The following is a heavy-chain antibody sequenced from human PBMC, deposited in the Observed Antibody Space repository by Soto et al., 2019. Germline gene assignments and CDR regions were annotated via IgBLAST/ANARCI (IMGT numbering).Heavy chain of an antibody. V-gene: IGHV3-53*01. CDR1: GFTVSSNY. Sequence: GESLKISCAASGFTVSSNYMSWVRQAPGKGLEWVSVIYSGGSTYYADSVKGRFTISRDNSKNTLYVQMNSLRAEDTAVYYCARDAPFDYWGQGTLVTVSS. CDR2: IYSGGST. J-gene: IGHJ4*02. CDR3: ARDAPFDY.